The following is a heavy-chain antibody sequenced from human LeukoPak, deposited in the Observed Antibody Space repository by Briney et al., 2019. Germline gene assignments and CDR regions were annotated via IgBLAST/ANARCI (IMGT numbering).Heavy chain of an antibody. D-gene: IGHD6-13*01. Sequence: PSETLSLTCTVSGGSISSYYWSWIRQPPGKGLEWIGYIYYSGSTNYNPSLKSRVTISVDTSKNQFSLKLSSVTAADTAVYYCATDGYSSSLAARNAFDIWGQGTMVTVSS. V-gene: IGHV4-59*01. J-gene: IGHJ3*02. CDR1: GGSISSYY. CDR2: IYYSGST. CDR3: ATDGYSSSLAARNAFDI.